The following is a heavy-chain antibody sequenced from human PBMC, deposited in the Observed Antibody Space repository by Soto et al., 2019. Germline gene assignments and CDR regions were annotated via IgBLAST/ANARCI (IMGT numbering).Heavy chain of an antibody. CDR2: IYPGDSDT. J-gene: IGHJ6*02. CDR3: ARITGRYYDSSGYYLVYGMDV. Sequence: GESLKISCKGSGYSFTSYWIGLVRQMPGKGLEWMGIIYPGDSDTRYSPSFQGQVTISADKSISTAYLQWSSLKASDTAMYYCARITGRYYDSSGYYLVYGMDVWGQGTTVTVSS. D-gene: IGHD3-22*01. V-gene: IGHV5-51*01. CDR1: GYSFTSYW.